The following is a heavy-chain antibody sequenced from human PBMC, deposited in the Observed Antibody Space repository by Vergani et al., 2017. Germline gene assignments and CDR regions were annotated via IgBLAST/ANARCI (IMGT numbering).Heavy chain of an antibody. CDR2: ISDGGETK. D-gene: IGHD1/OR15-1a*01. CDR1: GFIFSDYY. CDR3: GRKQSPASLMDKPIDI. Sequence: QVQLVASGGGLVRPGGSLRLSCAASGFIFSDYYMTWIRQTPGKGLEWLAHISDGGETKMYAESLKGRFTVSRDNTENLLILQMKTLKVDDTATYYCGRKQSPASLMDKPIDIWGQGTLVTVSS. V-gene: IGHV3-11*01. J-gene: IGHJ5*02.